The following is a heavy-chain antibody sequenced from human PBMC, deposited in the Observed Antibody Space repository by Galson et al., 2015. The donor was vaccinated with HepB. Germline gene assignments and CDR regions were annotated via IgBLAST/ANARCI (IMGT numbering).Heavy chain of an antibody. V-gene: IGHV1-46*01. J-gene: IGHJ3*02. CDR3: ARDKGYCGSTSCYLGAFDI. CDR1: GYTFTSYY. D-gene: IGHD2-2*01. Sequence: SVKVSCKASGYTFTSYYMHWVRQAPGQGLEWMGIINPSGGSTSYAQKFQGRVTMTRDTSTSTVYMELSSLRSKDTAVYYCARDKGYCGSTSCYLGAFDIWGQGTMVTVSS. CDR2: INPSGGST.